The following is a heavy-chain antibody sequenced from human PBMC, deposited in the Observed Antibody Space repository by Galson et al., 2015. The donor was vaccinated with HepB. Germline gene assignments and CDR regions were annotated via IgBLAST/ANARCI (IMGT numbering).Heavy chain of an antibody. Sequence: QSGAEVKKPGESLKISCKGSGYSFTSYWIGWVRQMPGKGLEWMGIIYPGDSDTRYSPSFQGQVTISADKSISTAYLQWSSLKASDTAMYYCARLPPYRDYDFWSGYYAQKWYYYGMDVWGQGTTVTVSS. CDR1: GYSFTSYW. D-gene: IGHD3-3*01. J-gene: IGHJ6*02. CDR3: ARLPPYRDYDFWSGYYAQKWYYYGMDV. V-gene: IGHV5-51*01. CDR2: IYPGDSDT.